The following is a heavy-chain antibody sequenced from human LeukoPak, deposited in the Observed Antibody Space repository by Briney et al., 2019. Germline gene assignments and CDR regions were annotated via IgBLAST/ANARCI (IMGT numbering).Heavy chain of an antibody. CDR3: ARARRYVWGPHGGDWFDP. V-gene: IGHV1-69*13. D-gene: IGHD3-16*01. CDR2: IIPIFGTA. Sequence: SVKVSCKASGGTFSSYAISWVRQAPGQGLEWMGGIIPIFGTANYAQKFQGRVTITADESTSTAYMELSSLRSEDTAVYYCARARRYVWGPHGGDWFDPWGQGTLVTVSS. CDR1: GGTFSSYA. J-gene: IGHJ5*02.